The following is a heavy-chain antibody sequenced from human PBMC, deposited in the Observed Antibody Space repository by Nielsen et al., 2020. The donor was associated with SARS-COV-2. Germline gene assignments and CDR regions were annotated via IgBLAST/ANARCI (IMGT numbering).Heavy chain of an antibody. CDR3: ARESRGYSYGWEPFDY. CDR2: ISAYNGNT. CDR1: GGTFSSYA. D-gene: IGHD5-18*01. J-gene: IGHJ4*02. Sequence: ASVKVSCKASGGTFSSYAISWVRQAPGQGLEWMGWISAYNGNTNYAQKLQGRVTMTTDTSTSTAYMELRSLRSDDTAVYYCARESRGYSYGWEPFDYWGQGTLVTVSS. V-gene: IGHV1-18*01.